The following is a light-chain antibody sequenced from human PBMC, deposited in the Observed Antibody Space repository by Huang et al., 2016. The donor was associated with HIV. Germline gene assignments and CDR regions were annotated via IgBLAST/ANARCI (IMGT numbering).Light chain of an antibody. V-gene: IGKV1-39*01. J-gene: IGKJ1*01. CDR3: QQTYTLWT. CDR1: QNISNY. Sequence: GDRVTITCRASQNISNYLNWYQQKPGEAPKVLIYAASSLQSWVPSRFSGSRSGTHFTLTISSLQPEDFATYSCQQTYTLWTFGQGTKVEI. CDR2: AAS.